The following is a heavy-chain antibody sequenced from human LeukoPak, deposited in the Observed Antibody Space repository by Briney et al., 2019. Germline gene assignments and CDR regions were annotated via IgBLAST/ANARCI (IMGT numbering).Heavy chain of an antibody. D-gene: IGHD3-10*01. CDR3: ARHGTNSGSYYVDY. CDR1: GGSISSYY. Sequence: SETLSLTCTVSGGSISSYYWSWIRQPPGKGLEWIGYIYYSGSTNYNPSLMSRVTISVDTSKNQFSLKLSSVTATDTAVYYCARHGTNSGSYYVDYWGQGTLVTVSS. J-gene: IGHJ4*02. CDR2: IYYSGST. V-gene: IGHV4-59*08.